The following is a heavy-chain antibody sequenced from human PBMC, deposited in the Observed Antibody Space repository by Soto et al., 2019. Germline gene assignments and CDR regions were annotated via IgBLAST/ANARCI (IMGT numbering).Heavy chain of an antibody. CDR1: GGTFSNYA. V-gene: IGHV1-18*01. D-gene: IGHD3-3*01. CDR2: ISAYNGNT. CDR3: ARSGLEWLLFWFDP. Sequence: GASVKVSCKASGGTFSNYAINWVGQAPGQGLEWMGWISAYNGNTNYAQKLQGRVTMTTDTSTSTAYMELRSLRSDDTAVYYCARSGLEWLLFWFDPWGQGTLVTVSS. J-gene: IGHJ5*02.